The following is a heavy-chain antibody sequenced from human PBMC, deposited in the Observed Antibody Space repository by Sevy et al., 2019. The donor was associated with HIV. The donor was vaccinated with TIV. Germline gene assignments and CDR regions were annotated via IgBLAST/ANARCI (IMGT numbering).Heavy chain of an antibody. CDR2: TYYRSKWYY. D-gene: IGHD6-13*01. CDR1: GDSVSSNSAA. J-gene: IGHJ4*02. CDR3: ARGWYYYFDY. V-gene: IGHV6-1*01. Sequence: KQSQTLSLTCAISGDSVSSNSAAWNWIRQSPSRGLEWVGRTYYRSKWYYDYAESVESRININPDTPKNQFSLQLNSVTPEDTAVYYCARGWYYYFDYWGQGSLVTVSS.